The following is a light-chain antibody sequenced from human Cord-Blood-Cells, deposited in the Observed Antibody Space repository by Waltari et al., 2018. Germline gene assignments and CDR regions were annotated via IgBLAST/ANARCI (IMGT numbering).Light chain of an antibody. CDR1: SLRSYY. J-gene: IGLJ2*01. CDR2: GKN. CDR3: NSRDSRGNPVV. V-gene: IGLV3-19*01. Sequence: SSELTQDPAVSVALGQTVRITCQGDSLRSYYASWYQQKPGQAPVLIIYGKNNRPSGIPGRFSGSSSGNTASLTITGAQAEDESDYYCNSRDSRGNPVVFGGGTKLTVL.